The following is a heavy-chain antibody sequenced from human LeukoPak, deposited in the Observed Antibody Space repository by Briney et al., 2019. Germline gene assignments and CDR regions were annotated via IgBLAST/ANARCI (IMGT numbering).Heavy chain of an antibody. D-gene: IGHD7-27*01. J-gene: IGHJ4*02. CDR2: IIPISGTA. Sequence: GASVKVSCKASGGTFSSYAISWVRQAPGQGLEWMGGIIPISGTANYAQKFQGRVTITADESTSTAYMELSGLTSEDTAVYYCARNPPRTGDFNSWGQGALVTVSS. V-gene: IGHV1-69*13. CDR3: ARNPPRTGDFNS. CDR1: GGTFSSYA.